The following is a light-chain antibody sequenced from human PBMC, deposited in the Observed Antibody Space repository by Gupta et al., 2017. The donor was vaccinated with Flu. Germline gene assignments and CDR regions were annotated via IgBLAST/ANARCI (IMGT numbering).Light chain of an antibody. Sequence: TGDRVTITCRASQGISSYLAWYQQKPGKAPKLLIYAASTLQSGVPSRFSGSGSGTDFTLTISCLQSEDFATYYCQQYCSYPRTFGQGTKVEIK. J-gene: IGKJ1*01. CDR3: QQYCSYPRT. CDR1: QGISSY. CDR2: AAS. V-gene: IGKV1-8*01.